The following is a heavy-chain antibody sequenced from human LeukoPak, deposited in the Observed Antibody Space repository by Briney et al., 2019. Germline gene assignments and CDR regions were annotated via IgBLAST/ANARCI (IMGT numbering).Heavy chain of an antibody. V-gene: IGHV1-46*01. Sequence: ASVKVSCKASGYTFTSYYMHWVRQAPGQGLEWMGIINPSGGSTSYAQKFQGRVTMTRDTSTSTVYMELSSLRSEDTAVYYCAREDMTTVTTDYYYYYGMDVWGQGTTVTVSS. D-gene: IGHD4-17*01. CDR1: GYTFTSYY. J-gene: IGHJ6*02. CDR3: AREDMTTVTTDYYYYYGMDV. CDR2: INPSGGST.